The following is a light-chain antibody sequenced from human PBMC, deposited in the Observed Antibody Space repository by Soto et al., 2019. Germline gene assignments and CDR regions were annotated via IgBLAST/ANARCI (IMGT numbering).Light chain of an antibody. CDR2: EVT. Sequence: QSVLTQPASVSGSPGQSITISCTGTSSDVGGDNSVSWYQQRPGKAGKLVIYEVTNGPAGISNCLSGSNSGNTASLTIYGLQDEAEADYYCSSYTSGRTRVFGTGTKVTVL. J-gene: IGLJ1*01. CDR3: SSYTSGRTRV. CDR1: SSDVGGDNS. V-gene: IGLV2-14*01.